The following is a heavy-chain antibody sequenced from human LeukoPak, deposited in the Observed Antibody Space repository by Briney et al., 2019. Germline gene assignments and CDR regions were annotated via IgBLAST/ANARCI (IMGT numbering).Heavy chain of an antibody. D-gene: IGHD2-2*02. Sequence: SVKVSCKASGGTFSSYAISWVRQAPGQGLEWMGGIIPIFGTANYAQKFQGRVTITTDESTSTAYMELSRLRSDDTAVYYCASRYCSSTSCYNRAFDIWGQGTMVTVSS. CDR2: IIPIFGTA. CDR1: GGTFSSYA. CDR3: ASRYCSSTSCYNRAFDI. V-gene: IGHV1-69*05. J-gene: IGHJ3*02.